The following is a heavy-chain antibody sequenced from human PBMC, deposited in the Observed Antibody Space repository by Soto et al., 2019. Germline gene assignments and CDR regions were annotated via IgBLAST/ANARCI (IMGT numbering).Heavy chain of an antibody. J-gene: IGHJ2*01. Sequence: QVQLQESGPGLVKPSQTLSLTCTVSGDSISSGDYYWTWIRQPPGKGPEWIGYIYYSGSTYYNPSLKSRLIISVDTSKNQFSLNLNSVTAADTAVYYCARGRGVVWYFDLWGRGTLVTVSS. V-gene: IGHV4-30-4*01. CDR1: GDSISSGDYY. CDR2: IYYSGST. CDR3: ARGRGVVWYFDL.